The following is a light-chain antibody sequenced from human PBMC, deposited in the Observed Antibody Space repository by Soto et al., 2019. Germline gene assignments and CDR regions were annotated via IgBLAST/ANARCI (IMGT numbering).Light chain of an antibody. CDR1: QDISNY. CDR3: QQYDNLPPYT. J-gene: IGKJ2*01. CDR2: DAS. V-gene: IGKV1-33*01. Sequence: DIQMTQSPSSLSASVGDRVTITCQASQDISNYLSWYQQKPGKAPKLLIYDASNLEIGVPSRFSGSGSGTDFTFTISSLQPEDIATYYCQQYDNLPPYTFGQGTKLEIK.